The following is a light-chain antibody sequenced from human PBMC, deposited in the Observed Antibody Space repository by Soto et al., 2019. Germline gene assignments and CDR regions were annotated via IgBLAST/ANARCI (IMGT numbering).Light chain of an antibody. V-gene: IGKV4-1*01. CDR1: QSVLYSSNNKNY. CDR2: WAS. CDR3: QQYYTIPLT. Sequence: DIVMTQSPDSLAVSLGERATINCKSSQSVLYSSNNKNYLAWYQQKPGQAPKLLIYWASTRESGVPERFSGSGSGTDFTLTINSLQAEDVAVYYCQQYYTIPLTFGGGTKVDIK. J-gene: IGKJ4*01.